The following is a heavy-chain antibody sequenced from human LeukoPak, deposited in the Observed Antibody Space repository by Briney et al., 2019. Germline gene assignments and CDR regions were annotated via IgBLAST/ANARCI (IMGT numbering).Heavy chain of an antibody. D-gene: IGHD3-10*01. CDR2: ISGSGGST. Sequence: TGGSLRLSCAASGFTFSSYGMSWVRQAPGKGLEWVSAISGSGGSTYYADSVKGRFTISRDNSKNTLYLQMNSLRAVDTAVYYCARGRPDGSGSYYKFDPWGQGTLVTVSS. CDR1: GFTFSSYG. V-gene: IGHV3-23*01. J-gene: IGHJ5*02. CDR3: ARGRPDGSGSYYKFDP.